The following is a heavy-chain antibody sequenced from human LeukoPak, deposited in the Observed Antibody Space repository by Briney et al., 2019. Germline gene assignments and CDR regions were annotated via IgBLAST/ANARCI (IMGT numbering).Heavy chain of an antibody. CDR3: ARDRSGYCDY. CDR1: GYTFTGNY. V-gene: IGHV1-2*02. J-gene: IGHJ4*02. Sequence: ASVKVPCKASGYTFTGNYIHWMRLAPGRGLEWMGWVDPNGGGTKYAQKFQGRVTMTRDTSISTAYMELSRLKSDDTAVYFCARDRSGYCDYWGQGTQVTVSS. CDR2: VDPNGGGT. D-gene: IGHD3-3*01.